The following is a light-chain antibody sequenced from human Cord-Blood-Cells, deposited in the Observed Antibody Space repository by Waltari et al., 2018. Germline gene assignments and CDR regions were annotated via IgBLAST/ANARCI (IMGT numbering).Light chain of an antibody. CDR1: QSISSY. Sequence: DIQMTQSPSSLSAFVVDRVTITCRASQSISSYLNWYNQKPGQATKLLIYAASSLQSGVPLRCSGSGSGTDFTLTISRLQAEDFESYYCYKSYSTWTFGQGTKVEIK. CDR2: AAS. V-gene: IGKV1-39*01. J-gene: IGKJ1*01. CDR3: YKSYSTWT.